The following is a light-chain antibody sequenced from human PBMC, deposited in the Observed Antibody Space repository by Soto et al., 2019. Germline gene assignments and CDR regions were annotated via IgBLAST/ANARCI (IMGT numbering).Light chain of an antibody. V-gene: IGKV3-20*01. J-gene: IGKJ4*01. CDR3: QQYASSPLT. Sequence: EMVLTQSPGTLSVSPGERATLSGRASQSVGRNYLAWYQQKPGQAPRLRIYGPSSRATGIPDRLSGSGSGKDFTLTISRLEPEDFAVYYCQQYASSPLTFGGGTKVETK. CDR1: QSVGRNY. CDR2: GPS.